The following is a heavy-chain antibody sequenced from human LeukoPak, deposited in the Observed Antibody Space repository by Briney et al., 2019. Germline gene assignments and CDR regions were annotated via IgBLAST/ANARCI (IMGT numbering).Heavy chain of an antibody. CDR2: ISSSGSTI. CDR1: GFTFSSYE. J-gene: IGHJ3*02. V-gene: IGHV3-48*03. D-gene: IGHD5-12*01. CDR3: ARVMSGYDAFDI. Sequence: GGSLRLSCAASGFTFSSYEMNWVRQAPRKGLEWVSYISSSGSTIYYADSVKGRFTISRDNAKNSLYLQMNRLRAEDTAVYYCARVMSGYDAFDIGGQGTMVTVSS.